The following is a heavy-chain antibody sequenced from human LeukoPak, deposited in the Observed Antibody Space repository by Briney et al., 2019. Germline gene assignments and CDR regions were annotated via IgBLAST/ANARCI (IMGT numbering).Heavy chain of an antibody. J-gene: IGHJ4*02. CDR1: GFTFSSYA. V-gene: IGHV3-23*01. Sequence: GGSLRLSCAAPGFTFSSYAMSWVRQAPGKGLEWVSAISGSGGSTYYADSVKGRFTISRDNSKNTLYLQMNTLRAGDTAVYSCAKNGRGYSSDYFDYWGQGTLVTVSS. D-gene: IGHD5-18*01. CDR2: ISGSGGST. CDR3: AKNGRGYSSDYFDY.